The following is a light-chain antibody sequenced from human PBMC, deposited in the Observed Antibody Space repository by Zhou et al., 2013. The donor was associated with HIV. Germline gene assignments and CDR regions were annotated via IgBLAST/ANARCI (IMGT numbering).Light chain of an antibody. CDR1: QGISNY. CDR3: QKYNSASWT. Sequence: DIQMTQSPSSLSASVGDRVIIICRASQGISNYLAWYQQKPGKVPKLLIYAASTLQSGVPSRFSGSGSGTDFTLTISSLQPEDVATYYCQKYNSASWTFGQGTKVEIK. CDR2: AAS. V-gene: IGKV1-27*01. J-gene: IGKJ1*01.